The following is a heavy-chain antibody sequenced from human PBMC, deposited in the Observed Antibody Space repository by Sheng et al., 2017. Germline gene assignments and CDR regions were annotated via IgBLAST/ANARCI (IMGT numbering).Heavy chain of an antibody. J-gene: IGHJ6*02. Sequence: QVQLQQWGAGLLKPSETLSLTCAVYGGSFSGYYWSWIRQSPGKGLEWIGEINHSGSTNYNPSLKSRVTISVDSSKNQFSLKLSSVIAADTAVYYCARHGGVGSDYYYTPWYYYALDVWGQGDHGHRLL. V-gene: IGHV4-34*01. CDR2: INHSGST. CDR3: ARHGGVGSDYYYTPWYYYALDV. D-gene: IGHD3-22*01. CDR1: GGSFSGYY.